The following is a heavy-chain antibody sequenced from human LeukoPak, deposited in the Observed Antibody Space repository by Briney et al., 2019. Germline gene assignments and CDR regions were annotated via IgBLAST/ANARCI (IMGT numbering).Heavy chain of an antibody. CDR1: GFTFSDYY. J-gene: IGHJ6*02. D-gene: IGHD4-17*01. Sequence: GGSLRLSCAASGFTFSDYYMSWIRQAPGKGLEWVSYISSSGSTIYYADSVKGRFTISRDNAKNSPYLQMNSLRAEDTAVYYCTRDPGDYRYYYYGMDVWGQGTTVTVSS. CDR2: ISSSGSTI. CDR3: TRDPGDYRYYYYGMDV. V-gene: IGHV3-11*01.